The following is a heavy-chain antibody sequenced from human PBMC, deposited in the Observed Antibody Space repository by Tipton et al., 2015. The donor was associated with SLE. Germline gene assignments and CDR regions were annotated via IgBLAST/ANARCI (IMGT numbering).Heavy chain of an antibody. Sequence: SLRLSRAASGFTFSSHWMHWVRQAPGKGLVWVSRINGDGSTTNYADSVKGRFTISRDNAKNTLYLQMNSLRAEDTAVYYCTRVESTSWAFDIWGQGTIVTVSS. V-gene: IGHV3-74*01. CDR1: GFTFSSHW. D-gene: IGHD2/OR15-2a*01. CDR3: TRVESTSWAFDI. CDR2: INGDGSTT. J-gene: IGHJ3*02.